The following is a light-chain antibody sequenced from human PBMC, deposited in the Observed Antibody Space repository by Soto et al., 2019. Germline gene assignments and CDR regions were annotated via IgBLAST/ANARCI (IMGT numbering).Light chain of an antibody. Sequence: EIVLTQSPATLSLSPGERATLSCRASHSVSSYLGWYQQKPGQAPRLLIYDASNRATGIPARFSGSGSGTDFTLTISSLEPEDFAVYYCQQRSNWPITFGQGTRLEIK. CDR1: HSVSSY. J-gene: IGKJ5*01. CDR3: QQRSNWPIT. V-gene: IGKV3-11*01. CDR2: DAS.